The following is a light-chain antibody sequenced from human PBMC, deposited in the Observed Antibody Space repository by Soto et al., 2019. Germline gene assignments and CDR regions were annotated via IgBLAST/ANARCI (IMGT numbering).Light chain of an antibody. CDR3: QQYGFSPIS. CDR1: QTVTNDY. Sequence: VVLTQSPGTLSLSPWERVTLSCRASQTVTNDYLAWYQQKDGQAPRLLIYDASTRATGVPDRFSGSGSGPEYTLTITRLEPEDFAVYSCQQYGFSPISFGQGTRLEIK. CDR2: DAS. V-gene: IGKV3-20*01. J-gene: IGKJ5*01.